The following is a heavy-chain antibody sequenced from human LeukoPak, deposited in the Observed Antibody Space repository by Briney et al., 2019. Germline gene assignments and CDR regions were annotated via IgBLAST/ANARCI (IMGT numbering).Heavy chain of an antibody. CDR2: IYSGGST. V-gene: IGHV3-53*01. J-gene: IGHJ3*02. Sequence: GGSLRLSCAAPGFTVSSNYMSWVRQAPGKGLEWVSVIYSGGSTYYADSVKGRFTISRDNSKNTLYLQMNSLRAEDTAVYYCARRKVGNDAFDIWGQGTMVTVSS. CDR3: ARRKVGNDAFDI. D-gene: IGHD2-2*01. CDR1: GFTVSSNY.